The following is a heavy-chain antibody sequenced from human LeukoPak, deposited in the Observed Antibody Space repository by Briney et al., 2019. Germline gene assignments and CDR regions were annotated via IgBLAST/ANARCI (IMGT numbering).Heavy chain of an antibody. CDR1: GFTFSSYA. V-gene: IGHV3-30-3*01. J-gene: IGHJ4*02. D-gene: IGHD6-13*01. CDR2: ISYDGSNK. Sequence: PGGSLRLSCAASGFTFSSYAMHWVRQAPGKGLEWVAVISYDGSNKYYADSVKGRFTISRDNSKNTLYLQMNGLRAEDTAVYYCASGSSWNLDYWGQGTLVTVSS. CDR3: ASGSSWNLDY.